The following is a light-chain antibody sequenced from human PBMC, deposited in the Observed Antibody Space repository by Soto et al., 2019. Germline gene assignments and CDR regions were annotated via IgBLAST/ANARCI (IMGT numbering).Light chain of an antibody. CDR2: KVS. J-gene: IGKJ5*01. V-gene: IGKV2-30*02. Sequence: DVVMTQSPLSLPVTLGQPASISCRSNQSLVHSDGIAYFSWFQQRPGRSPRRLIYKVSNRDSGVPARFSGSASGFDFALKISRVEAEDVGAYYRMEGKHWPITFGRGTRVEIK. CDR3: MEGKHWPIT. CDR1: QSLVHSDGIAY.